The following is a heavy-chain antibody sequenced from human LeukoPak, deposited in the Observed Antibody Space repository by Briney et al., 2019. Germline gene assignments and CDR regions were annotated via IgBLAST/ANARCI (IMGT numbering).Heavy chain of an antibody. J-gene: IGHJ4*02. CDR1: GYTFTSYY. D-gene: IGHD2-2*02. CDR2: IIPILGIA. Sequence: GASVKVSCKASGYTFTSYYMHWVRQAPGQGLEWMGRIIPILGIANYAQKFQGRVTITADKSTSTAYMELSSLRSEDTAVYYCASSTQYPTPHWGQGTLVTVSS. V-gene: IGHV1-69*02. CDR3: ASSTQYPTPH.